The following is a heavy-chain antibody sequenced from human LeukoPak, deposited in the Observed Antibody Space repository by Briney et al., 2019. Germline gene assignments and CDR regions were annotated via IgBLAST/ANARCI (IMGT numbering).Heavy chain of an antibody. CDR1: GFTFSSYS. V-gene: IGHV3-30*18. CDR3: AKGPRDYYYDSSGYLPPFDY. CDR2: ISYDGSNK. J-gene: IGHJ4*02. D-gene: IGHD3-22*01. Sequence: GGSLRLSCAASGFTFSSYSMHWVRQAPGKGLEWVAVISYDGSNKYYADSVKGRFTISRDNSKNTLYLQMNSLRAEDTAVYYCAKGPRDYYYDSSGYLPPFDYWGQGTLVTVSS.